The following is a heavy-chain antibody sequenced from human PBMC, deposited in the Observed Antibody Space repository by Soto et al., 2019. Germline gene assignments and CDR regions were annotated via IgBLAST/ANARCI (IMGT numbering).Heavy chain of an antibody. CDR3: ARSPGKGKYYFDY. CDR1: GVSISSYY. V-gene: IGHV4-59*08. J-gene: IGHJ4*02. CDR2: IYYSGST. Sequence: SETLSLTCTVSGVSISSYYRSWIRQPPGKGLEWIGYIYYSGSTNYNPSLKSRVTISVDTSKNQFSLKLSSVTAADTAVYYCARSPGKGKYYFDYWGQGTLVTVSS.